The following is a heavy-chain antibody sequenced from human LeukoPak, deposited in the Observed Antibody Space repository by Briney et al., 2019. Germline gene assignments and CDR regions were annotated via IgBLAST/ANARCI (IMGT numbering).Heavy chain of an antibody. CDR2: INPNSGGT. CDR1: GYTFTGYY. D-gene: IGHD6-19*01. Sequence: ASVKVSCKASGYTFTGYYMHWVRQAPGQGLEWMGWINPNSGGTNYAQKFQGRVTMTRDTSISTAYMELSRLRSDDTAVYYCARDDNLRGSGWNVLDYWGQGTLVTVSS. J-gene: IGHJ4*02. CDR3: ARDDNLRGSGWNVLDY. V-gene: IGHV1-2*02.